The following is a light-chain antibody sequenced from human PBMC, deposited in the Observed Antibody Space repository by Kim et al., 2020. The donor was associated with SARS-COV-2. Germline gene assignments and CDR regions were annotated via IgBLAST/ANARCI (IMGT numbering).Light chain of an antibody. CDR3: ATWDDRLNGPV. Sequence: QSVLTQPPSASGTPGQRVTISCSGSTSNIGSNTVNWYQHLPGTAPQLLIYSNNQWPSGVPGRFSGSKSGTSASLAISGLQSEDEGDYYCATWDDRLNGPVFGGGTKLTVL. CDR1: TSNIGSNT. V-gene: IGLV1-44*01. CDR2: SNN. J-gene: IGLJ2*01.